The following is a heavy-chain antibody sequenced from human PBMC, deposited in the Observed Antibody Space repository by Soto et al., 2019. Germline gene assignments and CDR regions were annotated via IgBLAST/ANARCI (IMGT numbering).Heavy chain of an antibody. Sequence: GGSLRLSCAVSGFTFSNYAMSWVRQTPGKGLEWVSTVSPSGDNTYYPDSVKGRFTISRDNSKNTLYLQMNSLRAEDAAIYYCTTRTGPYFDSWGQGTLVTVSS. CDR3: TTRTGPYFDS. CDR2: VSPSGDNT. D-gene: IGHD3-9*01. J-gene: IGHJ4*02. V-gene: IGHV3-23*01. CDR1: GFTFSNYA.